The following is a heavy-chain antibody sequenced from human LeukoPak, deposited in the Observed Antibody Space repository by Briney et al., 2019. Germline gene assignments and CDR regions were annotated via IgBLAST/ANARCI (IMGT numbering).Heavy chain of an antibody. J-gene: IGHJ4*02. CDR3: AKDGVLRFLEWLLPDFNY. Sequence: GGSLRLSCAASGFTFSSYAMSWVRQAPGKGLEWVSAISGSGGSTYDADSVKGRFTISRDNSKNTLYLQMNSLRAEDTAVYYCAKDGVLRFLEWLLPDFNYWGQGTLVTVSS. V-gene: IGHV3-23*01. CDR2: ISGSGGST. D-gene: IGHD3-3*01. CDR1: GFTFSSYA.